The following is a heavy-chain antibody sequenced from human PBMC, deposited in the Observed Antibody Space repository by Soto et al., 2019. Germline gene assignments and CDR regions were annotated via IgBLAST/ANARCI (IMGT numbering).Heavy chain of an antibody. CDR2: INPIFGTP. D-gene: IGHD3-9*01. CDR3: ARVADHDILNGYYPQYGMDV. Sequence: ASVKVSCKASEGTFNSYAISWVRQAPGQGLEWMGGINPIFGTPNYAQKFQGRVTIIADTSTSTAYMELSSLRSEDTAVYYCARVADHDILNGYYPQYGMDVWGQGTTVTVSS. CDR1: EGTFNSYA. J-gene: IGHJ6*02. V-gene: IGHV1-69*06.